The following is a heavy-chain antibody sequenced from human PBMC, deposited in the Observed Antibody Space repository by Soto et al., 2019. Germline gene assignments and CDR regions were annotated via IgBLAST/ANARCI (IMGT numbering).Heavy chain of an antibody. J-gene: IGHJ3*02. CDR1: GFPFRSSV. D-gene: IGHD3-16*01. V-gene: IGHV3-33*01. CDR2: ISSDETNE. Sequence: GGSLRLSCAASGFPFRSSVVHWVRQAPGKGLEWVAVISSDETNEDYADSVKGRFTISRDNSKNTLYLQMSSLRVEDTAVYYCARGLIKLAGGAFDIWGQGTMVTVSS. CDR3: ARGLIKLAGGAFDI.